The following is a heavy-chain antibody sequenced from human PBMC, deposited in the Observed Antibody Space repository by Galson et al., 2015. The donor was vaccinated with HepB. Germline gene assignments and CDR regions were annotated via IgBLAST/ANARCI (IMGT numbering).Heavy chain of an antibody. CDR1: GFTFSSHG. CDR3: ARFYGSNSGGYLDH. J-gene: IGHJ4*02. Sequence: SLRLSCAASGFTFSSHGMHWVRQAPGKGLEWVAVIWFDGSKKYYADSVKGRFTISRDNSKNTLFLQMNSLRVEDTAVYYCARFYGSNSGGYLDHWGQGTLVTVSS. V-gene: IGHV3-33*01. CDR2: IWFDGSKK. D-gene: IGHD4-23*01.